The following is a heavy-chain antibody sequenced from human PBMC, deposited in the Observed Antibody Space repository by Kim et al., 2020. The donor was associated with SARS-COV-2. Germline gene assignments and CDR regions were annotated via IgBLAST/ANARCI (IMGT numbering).Heavy chain of an antibody. V-gene: IGHV1-3*01. CDR3: ARTYYYDSSGYYYSY. J-gene: IGHJ4*02. D-gene: IGHD3-22*01. Sequence: QKFQGRVTITRDTSASTAYMELSSLRSEDTAVYYCARTYYYDSSGYYYSYWGQGTLVTVSS.